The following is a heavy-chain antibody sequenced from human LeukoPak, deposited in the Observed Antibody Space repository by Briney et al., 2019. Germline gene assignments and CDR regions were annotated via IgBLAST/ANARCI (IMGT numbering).Heavy chain of an antibody. D-gene: IGHD5-18*01. CDR3: AIRGYSYGYLDH. CDR1: GYSISSGYY. CDR2: IYHSGST. Sequence: SETLSLTCTVSGYSISSGYYWGWIRQPPGKGLEWIGSIYHSGSTSYNPSLKSRVTISVDTSKNQFSLKLSSVTAADTAVYYCAIRGYSYGYLDHWGQGTLVTVSS. V-gene: IGHV4-38-2*02. J-gene: IGHJ4*02.